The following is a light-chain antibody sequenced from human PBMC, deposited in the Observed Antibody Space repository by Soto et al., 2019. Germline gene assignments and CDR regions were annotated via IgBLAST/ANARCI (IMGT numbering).Light chain of an antibody. CDR1: SSNIGTNP. J-gene: IGLJ3*02. CDR2: SNN. CDR3: AAWDDSLNGVV. Sequence: QSVLTQPPSASGTPGQRVTISCSGSSSNIGTNPVNWYHQLPGTAPKLLIYSNNNRPSGVPDRFSGSKSGTSASLAISGLQSEDESEYYCAAWDDSLNGVVFGGDTK. V-gene: IGLV1-44*01.